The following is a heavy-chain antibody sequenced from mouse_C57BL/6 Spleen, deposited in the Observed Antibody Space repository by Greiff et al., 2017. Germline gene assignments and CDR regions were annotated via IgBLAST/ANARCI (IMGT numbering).Heavy chain of an antibody. J-gene: IGHJ1*03. Sequence: VQLQQPGAELVTPGASVKLSCKASGYTFTSYWMHWVKQRPGRGLEWIGRIDPNSGGTKYNEKFKSKATLTVDKPSSAAYMQLSSRTSEDSAVYYCARGGTGTYWYFDVWGTGTTVTVSS. V-gene: IGHV1-72*01. CDR1: GYTFTSYW. CDR2: IDPNSGGT. CDR3: ARGGTGTYWYFDV. D-gene: IGHD4-1*01.